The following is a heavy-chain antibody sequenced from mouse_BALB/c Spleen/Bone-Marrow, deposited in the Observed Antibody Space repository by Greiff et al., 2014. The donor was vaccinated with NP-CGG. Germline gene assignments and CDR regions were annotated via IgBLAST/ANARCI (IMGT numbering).Heavy chain of an antibody. D-gene: IGHD2-4*01. CDR3: ARHAYYDQTEVSFVY. Sequence: DVKLQESGGGLVKSGGSLKLSCAASGFSFNSYGMSWVRQTPEKRLEWVATICGGGSYTFYPDSVKGRFTISRDNAKNNLSLQLSSLRSEDAALYYCARHAYYDQTEVSFVYWGQGTLVTVSA. V-gene: IGHV5-9-2*01. J-gene: IGHJ3*01. CDR2: ICGGGSYT. CDR1: GFSFNSYG.